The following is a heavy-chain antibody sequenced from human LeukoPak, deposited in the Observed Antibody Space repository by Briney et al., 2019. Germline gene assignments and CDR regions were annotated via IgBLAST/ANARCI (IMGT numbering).Heavy chain of an antibody. D-gene: IGHD3-22*01. CDR3: ARRGRGVVVSWYFDL. Sequence: GGSLRLSCAASGFTFSSYGMHWVRQAPGKGLEWVAFIRYDGSNKYYADSVKGRFTISRDNSKNTLYLQMNSLRAEDTAVYYCARRGRGVVVSWYFDLWGRGTLVTVSS. CDR2: IRYDGSNK. CDR1: GFTFSSYG. J-gene: IGHJ2*01. V-gene: IGHV3-30*02.